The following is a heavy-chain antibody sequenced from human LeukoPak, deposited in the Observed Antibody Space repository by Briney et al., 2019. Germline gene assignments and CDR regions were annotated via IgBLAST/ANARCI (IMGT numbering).Heavy chain of an antibody. CDR1: GGTFSSYA. CDR2: IIPIFGTA. CDR3: AAGGLDTAIFDY. J-gene: IGHJ4*02. V-gene: IGHV1-69*05. Sequence: ASVKVSCKASGGTFSSYAISWVRQAPGQGLEWMGRIIPIFGTANYAQKFQGRVTITTDESTSTAYMELSSLGSEDTAVYYCAAGGLDTAIFDYWGQGTLVTVSS. D-gene: IGHD5-18*01.